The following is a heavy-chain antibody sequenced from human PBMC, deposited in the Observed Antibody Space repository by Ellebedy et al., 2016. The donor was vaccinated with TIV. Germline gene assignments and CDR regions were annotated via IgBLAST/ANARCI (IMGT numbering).Heavy chain of an antibody. CDR1: GFTFSNDD. CDR2: IGAAGDT. CDR3: ARGSGSFLSYHGLDV. Sequence: GESLKISXAATGFTFSNDDMHWVRQAPGKGLEWVSTIGAAGDTYFAASVKGRFTISRDNAKKSFYLQMKSLRVEDTAVYYCARGSGSFLSYHGLDVWGQGTTVTVSS. V-gene: IGHV3-13*04. J-gene: IGHJ6*02. D-gene: IGHD1-26*01.